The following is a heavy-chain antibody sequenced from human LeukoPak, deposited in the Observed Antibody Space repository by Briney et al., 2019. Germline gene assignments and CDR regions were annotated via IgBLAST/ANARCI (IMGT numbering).Heavy chain of an antibody. J-gene: IGHJ5*02. V-gene: IGHV4-61*02. CDR2: IYASGNT. CDR1: GGSISSDTYY. Sequence: SETLSLTCTVSGGSISSDTYYWSWIRQPAGKGLEWIGRIYASGNTNYSPSLKGRATISVDTSKNQFSLKLNSVTAADTAVYYCAGTRRYCSDGSCYNWFDPWGQGTLVTVSS. CDR3: AGTRRYCSDGSCYNWFDP. D-gene: IGHD2-15*01.